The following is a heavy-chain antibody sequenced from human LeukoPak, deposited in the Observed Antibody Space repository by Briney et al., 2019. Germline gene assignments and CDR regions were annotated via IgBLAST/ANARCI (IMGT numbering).Heavy chain of an antibody. Sequence: SVKVSCKASGGTFSSYAISWVRQAPGQGLEWMGRIIPTFGTANYAQKFQGRVTITTDESTSTAYMELSSLRSEDTAVYYCARDMACSGGSCYVGFDYWGQGTLVTVSS. J-gene: IGHJ4*02. CDR1: GGTFSSYA. D-gene: IGHD2-15*01. V-gene: IGHV1-69*05. CDR3: ARDMACSGGSCYVGFDY. CDR2: IIPTFGTA.